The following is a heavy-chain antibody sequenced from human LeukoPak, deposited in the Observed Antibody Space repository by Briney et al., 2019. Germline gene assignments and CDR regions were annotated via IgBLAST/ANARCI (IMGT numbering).Heavy chain of an antibody. CDR2: IYTSGST. Sequence: PSQTLSLTCTVSGGSISSGSYYWSWIRQPAGKGLEWIGRIYTSGSTNYNPSLKSRVTISVDTSKNQFSLKLSSVPAADTAVYYCASTVVKGVGFDYWGQGTLVTVSS. CDR3: ASTVVKGVGFDY. D-gene: IGHD4-23*01. CDR1: GGSISSGSYY. J-gene: IGHJ4*02. V-gene: IGHV4-61*02.